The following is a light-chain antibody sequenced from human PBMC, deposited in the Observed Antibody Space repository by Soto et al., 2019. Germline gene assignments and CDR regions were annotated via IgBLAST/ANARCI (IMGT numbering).Light chain of an antibody. J-gene: IGKJ1*01. CDR2: GAS. CDR3: QQYKNWPQT. V-gene: IGKV3-15*01. CDR1: QSVRRN. Sequence: EIEMTQSPATLSVSPGDRATISCRASQSVRRNLDWYQQKPGQAPRLLIYGASTRATGIPARFSGSGSGTEFTLTISSLQPEDFAVYYCQQYKNWPQTFGQGTKVDIK.